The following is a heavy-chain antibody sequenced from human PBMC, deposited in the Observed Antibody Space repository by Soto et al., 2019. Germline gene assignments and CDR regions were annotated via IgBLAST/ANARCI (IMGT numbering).Heavy chain of an antibody. V-gene: IGHV1-18*01. Sequence: ASVKVSCKASGYTFTSYGSSWLRQAPGQGLEWMGWISYYNGNTKYAQKLQGRVTMTTDTSTSTAYMELRSLRSDDTAVYYCARDAAVGLFDYWGQGTLVTVSS. CDR1: GYTFTSYG. J-gene: IGHJ4*02. CDR3: ARDAAVGLFDY. D-gene: IGHD1-26*01. CDR2: ISYYNGNT.